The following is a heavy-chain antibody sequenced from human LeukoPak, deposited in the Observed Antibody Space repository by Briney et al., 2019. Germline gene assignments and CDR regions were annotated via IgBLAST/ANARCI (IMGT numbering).Heavy chain of an antibody. CDR2: IFYSGST. CDR3: ARANSGSYDY. J-gene: IGHJ4*02. D-gene: IGHD1-26*01. CDR1: GVSISGYY. Sequence: SETLSLTCTVSGVSISGYYWSWIRQPPGKGLEWVGYIFYSGSTNYNPSLKSRVTISVDTSKKQFSLKLSSVTAADTAVYYCARANSGSYDYWGQGTLVTVSS. V-gene: IGHV4-59*01.